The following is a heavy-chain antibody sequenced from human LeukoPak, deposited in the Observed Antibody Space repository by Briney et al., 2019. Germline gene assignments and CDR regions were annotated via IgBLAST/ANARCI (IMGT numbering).Heavy chain of an antibody. CDR2: ILYDGSHE. J-gene: IGHJ4*02. CDR1: GFTFSTYS. Sequence: GGSLRLSCAASGFTFSTYSMHWVRQAPGKGLEWVANILYDGSHEFYADSVKGRFTISRDNSKNTLYLQMNSLRAEDTAVYYCARASWGGIFDYWGQGTLVTVSS. D-gene: IGHD3-16*01. CDR3: ARASWGGIFDY. V-gene: IGHV3-30*04.